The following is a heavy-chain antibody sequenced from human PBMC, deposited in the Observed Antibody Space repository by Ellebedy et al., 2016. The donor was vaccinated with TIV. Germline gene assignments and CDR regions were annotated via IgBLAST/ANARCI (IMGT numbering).Heavy chain of an antibody. CDR1: GFTFSSYA. D-gene: IGHD1-26*01. J-gene: IGHJ6*02. CDR2: ISGSGGST. CDR3: AKGGSYRLYYYGMDV. Sequence: GGSLRLSXAASGFTFSSYAMSWVRQAPGKGLEWVSAISGSGGSTYYADSVKGRFTISRDNSKNTLYLQMNSLRAEDTAVYYCAKGGSYRLYYYGMDVWGQGTTVTVSS. V-gene: IGHV3-23*01.